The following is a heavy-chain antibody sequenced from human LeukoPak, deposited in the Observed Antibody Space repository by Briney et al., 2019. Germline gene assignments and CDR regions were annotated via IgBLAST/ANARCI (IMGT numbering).Heavy chain of an antibody. CDR3: ARQSPHYDFWSGSQGYFDY. CDR1: GGSMSSYY. Sequence: PSETLSLTCTVSGGSMSSYYWSWIRQPPGKGLEWIGEINHSGSTNYNPSLKSRVTISVDTSKNQFSLKLSSVTAADTAVYYCARQSPHYDFWSGSQGYFDYWGQGTLVTVSS. CDR2: INHSGST. V-gene: IGHV4-34*01. D-gene: IGHD3-3*01. J-gene: IGHJ4*02.